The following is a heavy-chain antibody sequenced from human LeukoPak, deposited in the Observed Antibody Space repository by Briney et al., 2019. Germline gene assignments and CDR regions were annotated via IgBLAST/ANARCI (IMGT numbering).Heavy chain of an antibody. CDR1: GFTFSSYW. J-gene: IGHJ4*02. D-gene: IGHD6-19*01. Sequence: PGGSLRLSCAASGFTFSSYWMSWVRQAPGKGLEWVANIKQDGRDKYYVDSVKGRFTVSRDNAKNSLYLQMNSLRAEDTALYYCAKDGSLAGGTFDYWGQGTLVTVSS. V-gene: IGHV3-7*03. CDR2: IKQDGRDK. CDR3: AKDGSLAGGTFDY.